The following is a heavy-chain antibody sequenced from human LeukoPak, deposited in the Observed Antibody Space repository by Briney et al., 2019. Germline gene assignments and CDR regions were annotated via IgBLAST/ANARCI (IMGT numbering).Heavy chain of an antibody. CDR2: IKQDGSEK. D-gene: IGHD1-7*01. CDR1: GFTFSSYA. V-gene: IGHV3-7*01. CDR3: ARDENYLFDY. J-gene: IGHJ4*02. Sequence: GGSLRLSCAASGFTFSSYAMSWVRQAPGKGLEWVANIKQDGSEKYYVDSVEGRFTISRDNAKNSLYLQMNSLRAEDTAVYYCARDENYLFDYWGQGTLVTVSS.